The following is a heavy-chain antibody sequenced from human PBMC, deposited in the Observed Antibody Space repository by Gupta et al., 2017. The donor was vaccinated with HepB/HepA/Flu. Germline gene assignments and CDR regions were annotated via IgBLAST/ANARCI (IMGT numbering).Heavy chain of an antibody. CDR1: GGSFSGYY. CDR2: INHSGST. Sequence: QVQLQQRGAGLLKPSETLSLTCAVYGGSFSGYYWSWIRQPPGKGLEWIGEINHSGSTNYNPSLKSRVTISVDTSKNQFSLKLSSVTAADTAVYYCARGRYDYVWGSYRYTSIDYWGQGTLVTVSS. J-gene: IGHJ4*02. V-gene: IGHV4-34*01. D-gene: IGHD3-16*02. CDR3: ARGRYDYVWGSYRYTSIDY.